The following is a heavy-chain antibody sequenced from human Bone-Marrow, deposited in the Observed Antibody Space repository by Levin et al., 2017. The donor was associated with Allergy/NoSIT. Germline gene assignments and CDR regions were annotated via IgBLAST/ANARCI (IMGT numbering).Heavy chain of an antibody. Sequence: QSGGSLRLSCAASGFTFSNSAMSWVRQAPGKGLEWFTLISGTDTSTYYSDSVKGRFTISRDNSKNVLYLQMNSLRAEDTAVYFCVKTGSAYDYWGQGTLVTVSS. CDR2: ISGTDTST. J-gene: IGHJ4*02. CDR1: GFTFSNSA. D-gene: IGHD1-14*01. CDR3: VKTGSAYDY. V-gene: IGHV3-23*01.